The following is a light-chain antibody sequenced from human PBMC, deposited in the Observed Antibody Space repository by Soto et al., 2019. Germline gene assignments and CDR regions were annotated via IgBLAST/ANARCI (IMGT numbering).Light chain of an antibody. CDR2: GNI. V-gene: IGLV1-40*01. CDR1: SSNIGAGYD. J-gene: IGLJ1*01. Sequence: QAVLTQPPSVSGAPGQRDTISCTGSSSNIGAGYDVHWYQQRPGTAPKLLIFGNINRPSGVPDRFSGSKSGTSASLAITGLQAEDEGDYYCQSYDSTLGARYVFGTGTKLTVL. CDR3: QSYDSTLGARYV.